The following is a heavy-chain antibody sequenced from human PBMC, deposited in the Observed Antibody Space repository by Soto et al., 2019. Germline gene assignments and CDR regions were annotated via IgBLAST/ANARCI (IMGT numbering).Heavy chain of an antibody. Sequence: SETLSLTCTVSGGSISSYYWSWIRQPPGKGLEWIGYIYYSGSTNYNPSLKGRVTISVDTSKNQFSLKLSSVTAADTAVYYCARTAGTTFISYYYYYGMDVWGQGTTVTVSS. J-gene: IGHJ6*02. D-gene: IGHD1-7*01. CDR1: GGSISSYY. CDR2: IYYSGST. CDR3: ARTAGTTFISYYYYYGMDV. V-gene: IGHV4-59*01.